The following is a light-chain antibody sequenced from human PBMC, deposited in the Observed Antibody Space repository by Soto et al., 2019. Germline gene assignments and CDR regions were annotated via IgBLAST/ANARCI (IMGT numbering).Light chain of an antibody. V-gene: IGLV3-21*04. J-gene: IGLJ2*01. CDR3: RVWDSSSDHVV. CDR2: YDS. CDR1: NIGSKS. Sequence: SYELTQPPSVSVAPGKTARITCGGNNIGSKSVHWYQQKPGQAPVLVIYYDSDRPSGIPERFSGSNSGNTATLTISRVEAGDEADFYCRVWDSSSDHVVFGGGPKLPVL.